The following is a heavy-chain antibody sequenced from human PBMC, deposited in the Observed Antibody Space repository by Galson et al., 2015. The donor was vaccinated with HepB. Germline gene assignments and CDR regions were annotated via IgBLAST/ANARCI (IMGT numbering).Heavy chain of an antibody. V-gene: IGHV3-23*01. D-gene: IGHD6-19*01. CDR3: AKDTGYSSGRPIDY. Sequence: SLRLSCAASGFTFSSYAMSWVRQAPGKGLEWVSAISGSGGSTYYADSVKGRFTISRDNSKNTLYLQMNSLRAEDTAVYYCAKDTGYSSGRPIDYWGQGTLVTVSS. CDR2: ISGSGGST. CDR1: GFTFSSYA. J-gene: IGHJ4*02.